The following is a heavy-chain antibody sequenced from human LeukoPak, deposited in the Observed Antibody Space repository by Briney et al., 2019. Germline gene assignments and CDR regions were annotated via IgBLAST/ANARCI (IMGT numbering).Heavy chain of an antibody. J-gene: IGHJ4*02. V-gene: IGHV3-30*18. CDR3: AKGTNTAMAPGDY. D-gene: IGHD5-18*01. Sequence: PGGSLRLSCAASGFTFSSYGMHWVRQAPGKGLEWVAVISYDGSNKYYADSVKGRFTISRDNSKNTLYLQMNSLRAEDTAVYYCAKGTNTAMAPGDYRGQGTLVTVSS. CDR2: ISYDGSNK. CDR1: GFTFSSYG.